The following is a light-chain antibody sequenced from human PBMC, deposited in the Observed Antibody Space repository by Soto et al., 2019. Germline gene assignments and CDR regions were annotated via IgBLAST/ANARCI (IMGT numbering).Light chain of an antibody. J-gene: IGLJ1*01. CDR2: SNN. Sequence: QSVLTQPASSSGTPGQRVTISCSGSSSNIGSNTVNWYQQLPGTAPKLLIYSNNQRPSGVPDRFSGSKSGTSASLAISGLQSEDEADYHCAAWDDSLNGYVFGTGTKVNV. CDR1: SSNIGSNT. CDR3: AAWDDSLNGYV. V-gene: IGLV1-44*01.